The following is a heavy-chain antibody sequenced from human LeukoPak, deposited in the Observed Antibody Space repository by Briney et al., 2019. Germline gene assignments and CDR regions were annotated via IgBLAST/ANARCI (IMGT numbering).Heavy chain of an antibody. CDR1: GFTFSSYG. V-gene: IGHV3-NL1*01. CDR2: IYSGGST. J-gene: IGHJ4*02. Sequence: GGSLRLSCAASGFTFSSYGMHWVRQAPGKGLEWVSVIYSGGSTYYADSVKGRFTISRDNSKNTLYLQMNSLRAEDTAVYYCARGEYQLPQGNWGQGTLVTVSS. D-gene: IGHD2-2*01. CDR3: ARGEYQLPQGN.